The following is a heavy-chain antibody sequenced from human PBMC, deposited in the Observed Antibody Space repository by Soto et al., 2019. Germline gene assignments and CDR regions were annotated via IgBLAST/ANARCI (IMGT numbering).Heavy chain of an antibody. J-gene: IGHJ4*02. D-gene: IGHD3-10*01. Sequence: ESGGGVVQPGRSLRLSCAASGFIFSNYVMYWFRQAPGKGLEWVAFMSYDGTTKSYADSVKGRFTISRDNSQNTLYLQMNSLRPEDTGVYYCARELLWYRYFDYWGQGTLVTVSS. CDR2: MSYDGTTK. V-gene: IGHV3-30-3*01. CDR1: GFIFSNYV. CDR3: ARELLWYRYFDY.